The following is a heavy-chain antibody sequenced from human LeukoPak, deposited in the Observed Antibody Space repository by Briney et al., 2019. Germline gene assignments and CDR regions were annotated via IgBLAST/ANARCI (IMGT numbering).Heavy chain of an antibody. CDR3: TTGYCSSTSCYDY. J-gene: IGHJ4*02. CDR1: GFTFSNAW. CDR2: IKSKTDGGTT. Sequence: PGGSLRLSCAASGFTFSNAWMSWVRQAPGKGLEWVGRIKSKTDGGTTDYAAPVKGRFTISRDGSKNTLYLQMNSLKTEDTAVYYCTTGYCSSTSCYDYWGQGTLVTVSS. D-gene: IGHD2-2*01. V-gene: IGHV3-15*01.